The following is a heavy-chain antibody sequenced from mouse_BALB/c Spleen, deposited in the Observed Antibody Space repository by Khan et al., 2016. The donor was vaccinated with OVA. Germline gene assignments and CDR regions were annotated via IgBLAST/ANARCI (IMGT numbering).Heavy chain of an antibody. CDR2: ISYSGST. J-gene: IGHJ4*01. Sequence: VQLKESGPGLVKPSQSLSLTCTVTGYSITSDYAWNWIRQFPGNKLECMGYISYSGSTNYNPSLKSRISITRDTSKNQFFLQLNSVTTEDTARYYCARDGSRYNYAMDYWGQGTSVTVSS. CDR1: GYSITSDYA. CDR3: ARDGSRYNYAMDY. D-gene: IGHD2-3*01. V-gene: IGHV3-2*02.